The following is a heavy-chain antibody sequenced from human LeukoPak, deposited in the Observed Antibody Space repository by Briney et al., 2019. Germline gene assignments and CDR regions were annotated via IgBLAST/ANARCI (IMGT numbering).Heavy chain of an antibody. CDR1: GSTFTSYG. J-gene: IGHJ4*02. D-gene: IGHD6-13*01. CDR2: SSGYNGNA. V-gene: IGHV1-18*01. CDR3: ARVRGIAPDPYGIDY. Sequence: GASVKVSCKASGSTFTSYGITWVRQAPGQGLEWMGWSSGYNGNANYAQKLQGRVTMTTDTPTTTAYMEVRRLTSDDTAVYYCARVRGIAPDPYGIDYGGQGTLVSVSS.